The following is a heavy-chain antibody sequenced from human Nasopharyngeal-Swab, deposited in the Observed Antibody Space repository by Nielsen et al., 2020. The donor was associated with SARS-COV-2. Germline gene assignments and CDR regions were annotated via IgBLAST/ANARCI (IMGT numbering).Heavy chain of an antibody. J-gene: IGHJ4*02. CDR3: ARVPSITIFGVVDY. CDR1: GGSFSVHY. CDR2: INHSGST. D-gene: IGHD3-3*01. V-gene: IGHV4-34*01. Sequence: SQTLSLTCAVYGGSFSVHYWSWIRQPPGKGLEWIGEINHSGSTNYNPSLKSRVTISVDTSKNQFSLKLSSVTAADTAVYYCARVPSITIFGVVDYWGQGTLVTVSS.